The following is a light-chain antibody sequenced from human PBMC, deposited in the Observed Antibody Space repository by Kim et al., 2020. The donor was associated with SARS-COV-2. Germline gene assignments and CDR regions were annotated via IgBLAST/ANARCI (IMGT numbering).Light chain of an antibody. V-gene: IGKV1-27*01. Sequence: ASVGDRVTMTCRASQGISNYLAWYQQKPGKVPKFLIYAASTLLSGVPTRFSGSGYGTDFSLTISSLQPEDVATYYCQNYNGAPLTFGGGTKVDIK. J-gene: IGKJ4*01. CDR3: QNYNGAPLT. CDR2: AAS. CDR1: QGISNY.